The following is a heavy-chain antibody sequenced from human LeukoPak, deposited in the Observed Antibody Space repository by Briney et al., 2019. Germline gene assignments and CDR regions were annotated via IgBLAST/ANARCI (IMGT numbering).Heavy chain of an antibody. CDR3: ARDLDGYDGSGYYSY. J-gene: IGHJ4*02. CDR1: GYTFTSYY. D-gene: IGHD3-22*01. CDR2: INPSGGST. Sequence: ASVKVSFKASGYTFTSYYMHWVRQAPGQGLEWMGIINPSGGSTSYAQKFQGRVTITADESTSTAYMELSSLRSEDTAVYYCARDLDGYDGSGYYSYWGQGTLVTVSS. V-gene: IGHV1-46*01.